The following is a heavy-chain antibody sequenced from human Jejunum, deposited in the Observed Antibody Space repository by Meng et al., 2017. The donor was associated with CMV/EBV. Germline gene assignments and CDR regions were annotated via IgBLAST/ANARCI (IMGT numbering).Heavy chain of an antibody. V-gene: IGHV3-53*01. Sequence: YMSWVRQAPGKGLRWVSVLYSGGTTYYADSVKGRFTISRDNSKNTLYLQMNSLRAEDTAVYYCAREGTGYCSSSSCPEGLGVFDIWGQGTMVTVSS. CDR3: AREGTGYCSSSSCPEGLGVFDI. CDR1: Y. CDR2: LYSGGTT. D-gene: IGHD2-15*01. J-gene: IGHJ3*02.